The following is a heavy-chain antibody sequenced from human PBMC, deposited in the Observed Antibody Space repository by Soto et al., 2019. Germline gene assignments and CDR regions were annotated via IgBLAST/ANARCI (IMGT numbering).Heavy chain of an antibody. V-gene: IGHV3-21*01. D-gene: IGHD2-15*01. J-gene: IGHJ4*02. Sequence: LRLSCAASGFTFSSYSMNWVRQAPGKGLEWVSSISSSSSYIYYADSVKGRFTISRDNAKNSLYLQMNSLRAEDTAVYYCASVHAGSGNFDYWGQGTLVTVSS. CDR1: GFTFSSYS. CDR3: ASVHAGSGNFDY. CDR2: ISSSSSYI.